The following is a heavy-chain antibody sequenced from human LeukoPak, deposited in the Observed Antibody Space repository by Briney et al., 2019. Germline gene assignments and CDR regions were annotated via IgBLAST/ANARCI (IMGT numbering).Heavy chain of an antibody. CDR1: GFTFSNAW. V-gene: IGHV3-15*01. J-gene: IGHJ4*02. CDR2: IKSKTDGGIT. D-gene: IGHD1-1*01. Sequence: PGGSLRLSCAASGFTFSNAWMSWVRQAPGKGLEWVGRIKSKTDGGITDCAAPVKGRFTISRDDSKNTLYLQMNSLKTEDTAVYYCTTDLDVSYYFDYWGQGTLVTVSS. CDR3: TTDLDVSYYFDY.